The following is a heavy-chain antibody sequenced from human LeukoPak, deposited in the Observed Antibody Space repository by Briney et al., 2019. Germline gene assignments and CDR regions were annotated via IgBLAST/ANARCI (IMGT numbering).Heavy chain of an antibody. CDR1: GFTFDDYA. D-gene: IGHD6-13*01. CDR3: ATSAAGFFDY. J-gene: IGHJ4*02. V-gene: IGHV3-9*03. CDR2: ISWNSGSI. Sequence: GRSLRLSCAASGFTFDDYAMHWVRQAPGKGLEWVSGISWNSGSIGYADSVKGRLTISRDNAKNSLYLQMNSLRAEDMALYYCATSAAGFFDYWGQGTLVTVSS.